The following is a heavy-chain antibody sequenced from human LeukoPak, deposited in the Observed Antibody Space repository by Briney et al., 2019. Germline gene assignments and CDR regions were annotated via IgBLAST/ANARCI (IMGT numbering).Heavy chain of an antibody. CDR3: AKNEEGYYYYGMDV. D-gene: IGHD1-1*01. CDR2: ISGSGVST. CDR1: GFTFSNYA. Sequence: GRSLRLSCAASGFTFSNYAMSWVRQAPGKGLEWVSAISGSGVSTYYADSVKGRFTISRDNSKNTLYLQMNSLRAEDTAVYYCAKNEEGYYYYGMDVWGQGTTVTVSS. V-gene: IGHV3-23*01. J-gene: IGHJ6*02.